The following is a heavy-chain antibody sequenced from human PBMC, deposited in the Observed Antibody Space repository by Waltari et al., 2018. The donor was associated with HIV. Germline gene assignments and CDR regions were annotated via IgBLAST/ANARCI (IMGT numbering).Heavy chain of an antibody. D-gene: IGHD4-17*01. CDR3: AKGITVTTIGYFDY. CDR2: ISYDGSYK. CDR1: GFSFSDYG. J-gene: IGHJ4*02. V-gene: IGHV3-30*18. Sequence: QVQLVESGGGVVQPGRSLRLSCAAAGFSFSDYGMHWVRQAPDKGLEVVAVISYDGSYKYYADSVKGRFSISRDNSKNTLYLQMNSLRTEDTAVYYCAKGITVTTIGYFDYWGQGTLINVSS.